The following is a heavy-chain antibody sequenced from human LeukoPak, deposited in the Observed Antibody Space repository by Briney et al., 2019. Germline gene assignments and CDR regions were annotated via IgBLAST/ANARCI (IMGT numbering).Heavy chain of an antibody. Sequence: EASVTVSRKASGGTFSSYAISWVRQAPGQGLEWMGRIIPILGKANYAQKFQGRVTITADKSTSTAYMELSSLRSEDTAVYYCARRNDLEDFGYWGQGTLVTVSS. CDR3: ARRNDLEDFGY. CDR1: GGTFSSYA. D-gene: IGHD1-1*01. CDR2: IIPILGKA. J-gene: IGHJ4*02. V-gene: IGHV1-69*04.